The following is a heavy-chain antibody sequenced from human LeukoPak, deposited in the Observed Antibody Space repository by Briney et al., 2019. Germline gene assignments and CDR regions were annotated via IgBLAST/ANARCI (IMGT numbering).Heavy chain of an antibody. CDR1: GFTVSSNY. V-gene: IGHV3-66*01. J-gene: IGHJ4*02. CDR3: ARGDLRYPWAD. Sequence: GGSLRLSCAASGFTVSSNYMSWVRQAPGKGLEWVSVIYSGGSTYYADSVKGRFTISRDNSKNTLYLQMNSLRAEDTAVYYCARGDLRYPWADWGQGTLVTVSS. CDR2: IYSGGST. D-gene: IGHD3-9*01.